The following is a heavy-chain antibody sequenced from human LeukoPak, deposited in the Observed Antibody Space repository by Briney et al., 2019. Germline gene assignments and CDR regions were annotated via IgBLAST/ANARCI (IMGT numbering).Heavy chain of an antibody. CDR1: GYSFTSYW. Sequence: GESLKISCKGSGYSFTSYWIGWVRQMPGKGLEWMGIIYPGDSDTRYSPSFQGQVTISADKSISTAYLQWSSLKASDTAMYYCARGKRDITMVRPTWFDPWGQGTLVTVSS. V-gene: IGHV5-51*01. J-gene: IGHJ5*02. D-gene: IGHD3-10*01. CDR2: IYPGDSDT. CDR3: ARGKRDITMVRPTWFDP.